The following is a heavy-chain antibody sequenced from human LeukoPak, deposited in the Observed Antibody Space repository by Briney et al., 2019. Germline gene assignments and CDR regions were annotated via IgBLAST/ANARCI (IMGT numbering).Heavy chain of an antibody. V-gene: IGHV3-23*01. CDR1: GFTFSSWA. J-gene: IGHJ4*02. CDR2: ITSSGGGT. D-gene: IGHD6-13*01. CDR3: AKAIRYTGSLIDF. Sequence: PGGSLRLSCAAPGFTFSSWAMSWVRQAPGKGLEWVSGITSSGGGTYYADSVTGRFTISRDNSKNTLYLQMNSLRAEDTALYYCAKAIRYTGSLIDFWGQGTLVTVSS.